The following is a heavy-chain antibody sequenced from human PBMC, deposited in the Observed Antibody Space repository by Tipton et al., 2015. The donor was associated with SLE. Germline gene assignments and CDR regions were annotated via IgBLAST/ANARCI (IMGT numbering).Heavy chain of an antibody. Sequence: SLRLSCAASGFIFSSYWMNWVRQAPGKGLEWVANIKEDGSEKYYVDSVKGRFTISGDNTKNSLYLQMNNLRAEDTAVYYCARGTIIAAGIDFWGQGTLVTVSS. CDR1: GFIFSSYW. CDR2: IKEDGSEK. CDR3: ARGTIIAAGIDF. D-gene: IGHD6-19*01. V-gene: IGHV3-7*03. J-gene: IGHJ4*02.